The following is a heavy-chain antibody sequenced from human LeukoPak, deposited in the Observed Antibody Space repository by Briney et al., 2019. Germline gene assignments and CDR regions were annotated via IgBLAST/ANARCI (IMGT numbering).Heavy chain of an antibody. D-gene: IGHD6-25*01. CDR3: ARDWASAFDY. J-gene: IGHJ4*02. Sequence: SETLSLTCTVSGGSISSGGYYWSWIRQHPAKGLEWIGYIYYSGSTYYNPSLKSRVTISVDTSKNQFSLKLSSVTAADTAVYYCARDWASAFDYWGQGTLVTVSS. CDR1: GGSISSGGYY. CDR2: IYYSGST. V-gene: IGHV4-31*03.